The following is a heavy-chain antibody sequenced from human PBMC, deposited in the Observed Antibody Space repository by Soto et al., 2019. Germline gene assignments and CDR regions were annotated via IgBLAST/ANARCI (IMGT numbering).Heavy chain of an antibody. V-gene: IGHV3-23*01. CDR2: ISGSGGST. CDR1: GFTFSSYA. Sequence: GGSLRLSCAASGFTFSSYAMSWVRQAPGKGLEWVSAISGSGGSTYYADSVKGRFTISRDNSKNTLYLQMNSLRAEYTAVYYCAKDSGVVAATRLFDYWGQGTLVTVSS. J-gene: IGHJ4*02. D-gene: IGHD2-15*01. CDR3: AKDSGVVAATRLFDY.